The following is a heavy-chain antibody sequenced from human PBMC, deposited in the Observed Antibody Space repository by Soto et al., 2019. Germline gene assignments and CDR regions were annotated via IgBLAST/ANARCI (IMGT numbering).Heavy chain of an antibody. CDR1: GYTFTSYG. CDR3: ARIGLYSSSWYYYYYGMDV. CDR2: ISAYNGNT. V-gene: IGHV1-18*01. J-gene: IGHJ6*02. Sequence: QVQLVQSGAEVKKPGASVKVSCKASGYTFTSYGISWVRQAPGQGLEWMGWISAYNGNTNYAQKLQGRVTMTTDTSTSTAYMELRSLRSDYTAVYYCARIGLYSSSWYYYYYGMDVWGQGTTVTVSS. D-gene: IGHD6-13*01.